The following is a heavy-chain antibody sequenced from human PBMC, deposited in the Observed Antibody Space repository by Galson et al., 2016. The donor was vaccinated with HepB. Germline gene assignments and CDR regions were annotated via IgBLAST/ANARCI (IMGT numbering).Heavy chain of an antibody. J-gene: IGHJ4*02. CDR2: IYPGDSDT. D-gene: IGHD1-26*01. CDR1: GYSFAKYW. Sequence: QSGAEVKKPGESLKISCQGSGYSFAKYWIVWVRQMPGKGLEWMGIIYPGDSDTTYSPSFQGQVTISADKSISTAYLQGSSLKASDTAMYDCARQVGATHDNWGQGTLVTVSS. CDR3: ARQVGATHDN. V-gene: IGHV5-51*01.